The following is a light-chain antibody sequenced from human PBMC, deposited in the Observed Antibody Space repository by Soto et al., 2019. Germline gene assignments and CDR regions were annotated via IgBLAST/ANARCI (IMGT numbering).Light chain of an antibody. V-gene: IGKV3-20*01. CDR1: QTVRNNY. J-gene: IGKJ4*01. Sequence: EFVLTQSPGTLSLSPGERATLSCRASQTVRNNYLAWYQQKPGQAPRLLIYGASSRATGIPDRFSGSGSGTDFTLTISRLEPEDFAVYYCQQYGSSRFTFGGGTKVDIK. CDR2: GAS. CDR3: QQYGSSRFT.